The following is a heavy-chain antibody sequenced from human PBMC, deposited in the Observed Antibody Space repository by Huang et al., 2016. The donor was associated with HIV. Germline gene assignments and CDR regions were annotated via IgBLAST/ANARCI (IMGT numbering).Heavy chain of an antibody. CDR1: GFPLKNHA. D-gene: IGHD5-18*01. Sequence: QVQLVESGGGVVQPGRSLRLSCVASGFPLKNHAMHWVRQAPGKGLDWVAVISKDGSNNYYADSVKGRFTISRDSSKSTLFLHMTSLRTEDTAVYYCARAKDTWDAYDIWGQGTMVIVSS. CDR3: ARAKDTWDAYDI. CDR2: ISKDGSNN. J-gene: IGHJ3*02. V-gene: IGHV3-30-3*01.